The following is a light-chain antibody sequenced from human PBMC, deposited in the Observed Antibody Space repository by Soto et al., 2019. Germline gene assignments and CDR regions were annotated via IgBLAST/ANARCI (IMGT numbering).Light chain of an antibody. J-gene: IGKJ1*01. V-gene: IGKV1-5*03. CDR3: QQCNSYPPT. Sequence: IQMTQSPSTLSASVGDRVTITCRASQSISSWLAWYQQKPGKAPKVLIYKASNLQSGVPARFSGSGSGTDFTLTISSLQPDDFATYYCQQCNSYPPTFGQGTTVDIK. CDR1: QSISSW. CDR2: KAS.